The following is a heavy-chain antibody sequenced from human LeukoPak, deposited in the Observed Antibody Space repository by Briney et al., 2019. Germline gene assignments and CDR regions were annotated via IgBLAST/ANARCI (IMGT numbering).Heavy chain of an antibody. Sequence: GGSVRLLCAASGFTFDVYAMHWVRQAPGEGLEWVSGISWNSGSIGHADSVKGRFTISRDNAKNSLYLQMNSLRAEDTALYYCAKDGYCSITSCYRPYYYYYYMDVWGKGTTVT. J-gene: IGHJ6*03. CDR2: ISWNSGSI. D-gene: IGHD2-2*02. V-gene: IGHV3-9*01. CDR1: GFTFDVYA. CDR3: AKDGYCSITSCYRPYYYYYYMDV.